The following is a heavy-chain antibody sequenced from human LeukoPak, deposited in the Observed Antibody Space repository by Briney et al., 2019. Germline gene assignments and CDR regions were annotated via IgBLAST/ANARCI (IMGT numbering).Heavy chain of an antibody. D-gene: IGHD6-13*01. Sequence: SSETLSLTCTVSGGSISTYYWSWIRQPPGKGLDWIAYIHYSGSTNYNPSLKSRVTISVDTSKNQFSLKLNSVTAADTAVYYCARPKIAAAGIILYAFDIWGQGTMVTVSS. J-gene: IGHJ3*02. CDR1: GGSISTYY. V-gene: IGHV4-59*12. CDR3: ARPKIAAAGIILYAFDI. CDR2: IHYSGST.